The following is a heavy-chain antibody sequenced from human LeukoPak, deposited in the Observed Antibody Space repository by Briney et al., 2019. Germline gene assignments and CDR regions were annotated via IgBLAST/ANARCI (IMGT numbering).Heavy chain of an antibody. CDR2: ISGSGGST. J-gene: IGHJ3*02. Sequence: PGGSLRLSCAASGFTFSSYGMSWVRQAPGKGLEWASAISGSGGSTYYADSVKGRFTISRDNSKNTLYLQMNSLRAEDTAVYYCAKLVRGLLILLDIWGQGTMVTVSS. D-gene: IGHD3-10*01. V-gene: IGHV3-23*01. CDR1: GFTFSSYG. CDR3: AKLVRGLLILLDI.